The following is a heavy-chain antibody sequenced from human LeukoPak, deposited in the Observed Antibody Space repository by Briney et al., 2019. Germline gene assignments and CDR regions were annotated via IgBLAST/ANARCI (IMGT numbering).Heavy chain of an antibody. D-gene: IGHD2-15*01. V-gene: IGHV3-73*01. Sequence: PGGSLRLSCAASGFTFNGSAMHWVRQASGKGLEWVGRIRSKANSYATAYAASVKGRFTISRDDSKNTAYLQMNSLKTEDTAVYYCTTYPIVVVVAALWIWGQGTLVTVSS. CDR1: GFTFNGSA. CDR2: IRSKANSYAT. J-gene: IGHJ4*02. CDR3: TTYPIVVVVAALWI.